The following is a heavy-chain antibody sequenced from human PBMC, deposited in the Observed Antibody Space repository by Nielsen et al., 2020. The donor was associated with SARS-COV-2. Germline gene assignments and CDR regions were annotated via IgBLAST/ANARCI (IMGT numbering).Heavy chain of an antibody. V-gene: IGHV3-30*02. Sequence: GESLKISCAASGFTFSSYGMHWVRQAPGKGLEWVAFIRYDGSNKYYADSVKGRFTISRDNSKNTLYLQMNSLRAEDTAVYYCAKEQRGSSSWYGLGELDYWGQGTLVTVSS. J-gene: IGHJ4*02. CDR2: IRYDGSNK. CDR1: GFTFSSYG. D-gene: IGHD6-13*01. CDR3: AKEQRGSSSWYGLGELDY.